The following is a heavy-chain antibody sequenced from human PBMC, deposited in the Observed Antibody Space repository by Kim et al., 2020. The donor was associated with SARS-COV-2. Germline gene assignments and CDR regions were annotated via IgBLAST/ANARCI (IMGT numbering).Heavy chain of an antibody. D-gene: IGHD3-22*01. Sequence: ASVKVSCKVSGYTLTELSMHWVRQAPGKGLEWMGGFDPEDGETIYAQKFQGRVTMTEDTSTDTAYMELSSLRSEDTAVYYCATGQDYYDSSGYYYRYWGQGTLVTVSS. J-gene: IGHJ4*02. V-gene: IGHV1-24*01. CDR2: FDPEDGET. CDR3: ATGQDYYDSSGYYYRY. CDR1: GYTLTELS.